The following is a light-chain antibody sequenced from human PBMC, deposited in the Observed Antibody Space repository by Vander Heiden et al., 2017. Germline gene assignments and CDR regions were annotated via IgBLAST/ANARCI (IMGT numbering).Light chain of an antibody. CDR3: QQLYSIPLT. Sequence: DIKMTQSPSSLYASVGDTVTITCRASRSVANYLNWYQHKPGDAPKVLIYAASSLQSGVPSRFNGSGSGTDFTLSIISMRPEDFATYFCQQLYSIPLTFGGGTKVEIK. J-gene: IGKJ4*01. V-gene: IGKV1-39*01. CDR2: AAS. CDR1: RSVANY.